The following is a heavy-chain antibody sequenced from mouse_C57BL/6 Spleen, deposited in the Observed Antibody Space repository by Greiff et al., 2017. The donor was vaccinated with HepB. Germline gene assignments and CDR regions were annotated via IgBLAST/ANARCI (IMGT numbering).Heavy chain of an antibody. D-gene: IGHD1-1*01. V-gene: IGHV1-81*01. CDR1: GYTFTSYG. J-gene: IGHJ1*03. CDR2: IYPRSGNT. Sequence: VQLQQSGAELARPGASVKLSCKASGYTFTSYGISWVKQRTGQGLEWIGEIYPRSGNTYYNEKFKGKATLTADKSSSTAYMELRSLTSEDSAVYCCARSIYDYGSSHWYFDVWGKGTTVTVSS. CDR3: ARSIYDYGSSHWYFDV.